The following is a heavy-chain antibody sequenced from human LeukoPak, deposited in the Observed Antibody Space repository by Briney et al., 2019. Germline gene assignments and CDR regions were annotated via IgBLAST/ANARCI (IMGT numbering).Heavy chain of an antibody. Sequence: GGSLRLSCAASGFTFSSYEINWVRQAPGKGLEWVSYVYSSGINIYYADSVKGRFTISRDNAKNSVYLQMNSLRAEDTAGYYCARVDNCGWFDPWGQGTLVTVSS. CDR1: GFTFSSYE. V-gene: IGHV3-48*03. J-gene: IGHJ5*02. D-gene: IGHD1-20*01. CDR3: ARVDNCGWFDP. CDR2: VYSSGINI.